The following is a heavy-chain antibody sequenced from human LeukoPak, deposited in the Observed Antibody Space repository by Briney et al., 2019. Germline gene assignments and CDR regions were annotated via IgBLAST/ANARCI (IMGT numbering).Heavy chain of an antibody. CDR3: ARTGYGSGSDDFDF. Sequence: KVSCKTSGYTFTRYGVSWVPQAPGQGLEWIGWISPHNGNRDYAQKFQDRVTMTTETSTNTVYLELRSLRPDDTAMYYCARTGYGSGSDDFDFWGQGTLVTVSS. CDR1: GYTFTRYG. V-gene: IGHV1-18*01. CDR2: ISPHNGNR. D-gene: IGHD3-10*01. J-gene: IGHJ4*02.